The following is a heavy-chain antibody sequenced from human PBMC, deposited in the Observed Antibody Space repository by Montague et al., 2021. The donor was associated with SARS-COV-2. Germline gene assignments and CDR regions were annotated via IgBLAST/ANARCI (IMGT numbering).Heavy chain of an antibody. V-gene: IGHV4-34*01. D-gene: IGHD3-22*01. CDR3: ARGQQGVNMVVVVIGFYYYMDV. CDR1: AVSFSGFY. Sequence: SETLSLTCAASAVSFSGFYWSWVRQPPGEGLEWNGEINQRGSINYNPSLKTRVTILVDSSKNQFSLKLTSVTAADTAVYYCARGQQGVNMVVVVIGFYYYMDVWGKGTTVTVSS. J-gene: IGHJ6*03. CDR2: INQRGSI.